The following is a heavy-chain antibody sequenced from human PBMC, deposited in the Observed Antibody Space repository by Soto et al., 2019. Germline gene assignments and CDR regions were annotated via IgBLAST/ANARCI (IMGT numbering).Heavy chain of an antibody. CDR2: INGDYGNT. Sequence: QAQLVQSGAEVKKPGASVKVSCKASGYTFYSHSISWVRQAPGQGLEWMGRINGDYGNTQYVQKFRGRVNMTTDTSMTTVYIELTTLRYGDKAVYYCARCIHRDYYYAMDVWGQGTTVTICS. CDR3: ARCIHRDYYYAMDV. D-gene: IGHD5-18*01. CDR1: GYTFYSHS. V-gene: IGHV1-18*01. J-gene: IGHJ6*02.